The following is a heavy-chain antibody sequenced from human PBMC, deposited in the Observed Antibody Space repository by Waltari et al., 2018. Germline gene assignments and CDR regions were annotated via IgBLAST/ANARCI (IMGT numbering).Heavy chain of an antibody. D-gene: IGHD2-15*01. V-gene: IGHV3-53*02. Sequence: EVQLVETGGGLIQPGGSLRLSCAASGFTVSSNYMSWVRTAPGKGLEWVSVIYSGGSTYYADSVKGRFTISRDNSKNTLYLQMNSLRAEDTAVYYCASTLGYCSGGSCYRGVYWGQGTLVTVSS. CDR2: IYSGGST. CDR1: GFTVSSNY. CDR3: ASTLGYCSGGSCYRGVY. J-gene: IGHJ4*02.